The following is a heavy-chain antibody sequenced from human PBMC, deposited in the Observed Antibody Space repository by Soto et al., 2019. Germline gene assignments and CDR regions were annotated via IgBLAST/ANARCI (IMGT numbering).Heavy chain of an antibody. CDR1: GFTFSNAW. Sequence: GGSLRLSCAASGFTFSNAWMSWVRQAPGKGLEWVGRIKSKTDGGTTDYAAPVKGRFTISRDDSKNTLYLQMNSLKTEDTGVYYCTTGECSSTSCYTDFDIWGQGTMVIVSS. V-gene: IGHV3-15*01. J-gene: IGHJ3*02. CDR2: IKSKTDGGTT. CDR3: TTGECSSTSCYTDFDI. D-gene: IGHD2-2*02.